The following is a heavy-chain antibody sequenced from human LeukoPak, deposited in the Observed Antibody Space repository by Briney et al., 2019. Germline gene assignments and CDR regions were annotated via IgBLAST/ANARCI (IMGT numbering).Heavy chain of an antibody. CDR3: ARGRRIQLWFDI. J-gene: IGHJ3*02. D-gene: IGHD5-18*01. V-gene: IGHV1-18*01. Sequence: ASVKVSCKASGYTFTSYAMNWVRQAPGQGLEWMGWISAYNGNTNYAQKLQGRVTMTTDTSTSTAYMELRSLRSDDTAVYYCARGRRIQLWFDIWGQGTMVTVSS. CDR2: ISAYNGNT. CDR1: GYTFTSYA.